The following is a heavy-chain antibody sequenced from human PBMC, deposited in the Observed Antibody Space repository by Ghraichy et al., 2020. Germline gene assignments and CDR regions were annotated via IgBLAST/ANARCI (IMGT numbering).Heavy chain of an antibody. J-gene: IGHJ4*02. V-gene: IGHV4-34*01. CDR3: ARGYGSGSYFNY. D-gene: IGHD3-10*01. CDR2: INHSGST. CDR1: GGSFSGYY. Sequence: SQTLSLTCAVYGGSFSGYYWSWIRQPPGKGLEWIGEINHSGSTNYNPSLKSRVIISVDTSKNQFSLKLSSVTAADTAVYYCARGYGSGSYFNYWGQGTLVTVSS.